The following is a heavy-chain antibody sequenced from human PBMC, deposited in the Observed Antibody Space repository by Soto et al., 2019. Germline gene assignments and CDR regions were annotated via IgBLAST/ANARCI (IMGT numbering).Heavy chain of an antibody. Sequence: EVLLAESGGGLVKAGGSLRLSCAASGFTFTTYDMNWVRQAPGKGLEWVSYISGNGAQIYYADSMKGRFTISRDDARNSLFLQMDSLRVDDTSVYYCTRALDDDPIDYWGQGTLVTVSS. CDR2: ISGNGAQI. V-gene: IGHV3-21*01. J-gene: IGHJ4*02. D-gene: IGHD1-1*01. CDR1: GFTFTTYD. CDR3: TRALDDDPIDY.